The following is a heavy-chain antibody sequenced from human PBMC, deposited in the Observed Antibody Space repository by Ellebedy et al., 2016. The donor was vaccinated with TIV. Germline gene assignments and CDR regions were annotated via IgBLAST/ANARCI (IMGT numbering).Heavy chain of an antibody. D-gene: IGHD6-13*01. J-gene: IGHJ5*02. V-gene: IGHV3-11*01. Sequence: GESLKISCAASGFTFSDYYMSWIRQAPGKGLEWVSYISSSGSTIYYADSVKGRFTISRDNAKNSLYLQMNSLRADDTAVYYCARDARFIDQQHNWFDPWGQGTLVTVSS. CDR1: GFTFSDYY. CDR2: ISSSGSTI. CDR3: ARDARFIDQQHNWFDP.